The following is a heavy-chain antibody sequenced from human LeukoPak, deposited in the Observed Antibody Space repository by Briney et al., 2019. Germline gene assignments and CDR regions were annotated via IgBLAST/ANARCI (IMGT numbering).Heavy chain of an antibody. D-gene: IGHD6-19*01. V-gene: IGHV3-30*18. J-gene: IGHJ4*02. CDR1: GFTFSSYG. Sequence: GRSLRLSCAASGFTFSSYGVHWVRQAPGKELEWVAVISYDGSNKYYADSVKGRFTISRDNSKNTLYLQMNSLRAEDTAVYYCAKDVLAQWLAYYFDYWGQGTLVTVSS. CDR2: ISYDGSNK. CDR3: AKDVLAQWLAYYFDY.